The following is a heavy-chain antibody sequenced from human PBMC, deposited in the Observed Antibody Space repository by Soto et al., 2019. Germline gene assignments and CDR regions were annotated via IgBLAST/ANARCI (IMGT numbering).Heavy chain of an antibody. Sequence: ASVKVSCKASGYTFTSYDINWVRQATGQGLEWMGWMNPNSGNTGYAQKFQGRVTMTRNTSISTAYMELSSLRSEDTAVYYCARRRGGIAARQIGRINWFDPWGQGTLVTVSS. CDR3: ARRRGGIAARQIGRINWFDP. D-gene: IGHD6-6*01. J-gene: IGHJ5*02. CDR2: MNPNSGNT. CDR1: GYTFTSYD. V-gene: IGHV1-8*01.